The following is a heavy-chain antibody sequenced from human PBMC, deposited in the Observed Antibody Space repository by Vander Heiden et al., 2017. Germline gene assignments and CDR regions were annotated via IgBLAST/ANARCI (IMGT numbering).Heavy chain of an antibody. D-gene: IGHD3-22*01. V-gene: IGHV1-69*01. CDR2: IIPIFGTA. Sequence: QVQLVQSGAEVTKPGSSVQVSCKASGGTFSSYAISWVRQAPGQGLEWMGGIIPIFGTANYAQKCQGRVTITADESTSTAYMELSSLRSEDTAVYYCARAEVVVVQTYGMDVWGQGTTVTVSS. CDR3: ARAEVVVVQTYGMDV. J-gene: IGHJ6*02. CDR1: GGTFSSYA.